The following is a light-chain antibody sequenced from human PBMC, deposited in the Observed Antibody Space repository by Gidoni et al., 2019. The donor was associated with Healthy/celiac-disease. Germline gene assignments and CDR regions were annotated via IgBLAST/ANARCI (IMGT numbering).Light chain of an antibody. CDR2: SNN. CDR3: AAWDDSLNGVV. Sequence: QSVLTQPPSASGTPGQGVTISCSGSSSNIGSNTVNRYQQLPGTAPKLLIYSNNPRPSGVPDRFSGSRSGTSASLAIRGLQSGDEADYYCAAWDDSLNGVVFGGGTKLTVL. CDR1: SSNIGSNT. V-gene: IGLV1-44*01. J-gene: IGLJ2*01.